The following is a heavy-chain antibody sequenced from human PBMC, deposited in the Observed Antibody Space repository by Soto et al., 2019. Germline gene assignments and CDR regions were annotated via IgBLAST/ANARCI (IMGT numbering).Heavy chain of an antibody. V-gene: IGHV3-21*01. J-gene: IGHJ4*02. D-gene: IGHD3-3*01. CDR1: GFTFSSYS. CDR3: ARGPTIDDSIRSLEWLLYRRFDY. Sequence: VQLVESGGGLVKPGGSLRLSCAASGFTFSSYSMNWVRQAPGKGLEWVSSISSSSSYIYYADSVKGRFTISRDNAKNSLYVQMNRLRAEDTAVYSCARGPTIDDSIRSLEWLLYRRFDYWGQGTLVAVSS. CDR2: ISSSSSYI.